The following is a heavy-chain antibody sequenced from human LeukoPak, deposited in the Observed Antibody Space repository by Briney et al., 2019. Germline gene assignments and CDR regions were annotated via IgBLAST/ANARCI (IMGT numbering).Heavy chain of an antibody. CDR1: GFTFGDHY. J-gene: IGHJ4*02. V-gene: IGHV3-72*01. D-gene: IGHD6-19*01. CDR3: ARDGRWLAYFDY. CDR2: IRNKAKSSST. Sequence: PGGSLRLSCAVTGFTFGDHYMDWVRQAPGKGLEWVGRIRNKAKSSSTEYAASVRGRFTISRDESRKSLFLQMNSLKTEDTAVYYCARDGRWLAYFDYWGQGTLVTVSS.